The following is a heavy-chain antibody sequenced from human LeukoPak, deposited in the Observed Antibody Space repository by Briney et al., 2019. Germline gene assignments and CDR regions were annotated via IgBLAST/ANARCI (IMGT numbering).Heavy chain of an antibody. CDR2: IYTSGST. CDR1: GGSISSYY. Sequence: SETLSLTCTVSGGSISSYYWSWIRQPPGKGLEWIGYIYTSGSTNYNPSLKSRVTISVDTSKNQFSLKLSSVTAADTAVYYCARLRIAAPSARAFDIWGQGTMVTVSS. D-gene: IGHD6-13*01. V-gene: IGHV4-4*09. J-gene: IGHJ3*02. CDR3: ARLRIAAPSARAFDI.